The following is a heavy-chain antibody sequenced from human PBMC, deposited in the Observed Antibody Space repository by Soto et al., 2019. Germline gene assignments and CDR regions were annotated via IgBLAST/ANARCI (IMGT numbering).Heavy chain of an antibody. CDR2: ISSGSSTI. D-gene: IGHD2-2*01. V-gene: IGHV3-48*01. CDR1: GFTFSSYS. Sequence: GGSLRLSCAASGFTFSSYSMNWVRQAPGKGQEWVSYISSGSSTIYYADSVKGRLTISRDNAKNSLYLQMDSLRAEDTAVYYATRSAYMDVWGTGTTVTVSS. CDR3: TRSAYMDV. J-gene: IGHJ6*03.